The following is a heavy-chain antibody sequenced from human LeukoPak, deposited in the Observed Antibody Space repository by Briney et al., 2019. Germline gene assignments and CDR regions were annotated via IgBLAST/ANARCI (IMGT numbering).Heavy chain of an antibody. D-gene: IGHD3-16*02. CDR1: GGTFSSYA. Sequence: ASVKVSCKASGGTFSSYAISWVRQAPGQGLEWMGRIIPILGIANYAQKFRGRVTITADKSTSAAYMELSSLRSEDTAVYYCARDYYDYVWGSYRYASNYWGQGTLSPSPQ. CDR3: ARDYYDYVWGSYRYASNY. CDR2: IIPILGIA. V-gene: IGHV1-69*04. J-gene: IGHJ4*02.